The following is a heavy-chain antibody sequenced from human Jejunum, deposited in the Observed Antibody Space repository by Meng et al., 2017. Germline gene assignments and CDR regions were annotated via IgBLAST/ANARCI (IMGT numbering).Heavy chain of an antibody. V-gene: IGHV4-61*03. CDR2: ISDSGTT. D-gene: IGHD5-24*01. CDR3: ARDSETYPTYFDY. Sequence: HVQLQGAGPGLVMPSETLSLTCTVSGGSVSSGFYYWSWIRQPPGKGLEWIGYISDSGTTNYNPSLKSRVTMSVDTSKNHFSLKLTSVTAADTAVYFCARDSETYPTYFDYWGQGTLVTVFS. J-gene: IGHJ4*02. CDR1: GGSVSSGFYY.